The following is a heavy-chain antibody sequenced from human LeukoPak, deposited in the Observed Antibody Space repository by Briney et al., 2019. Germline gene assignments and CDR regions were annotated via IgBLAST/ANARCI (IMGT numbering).Heavy chain of an antibody. V-gene: IGHV4-59*08. D-gene: IGHD3-3*01. Sequence: SETLSLTCTVSGGSISSYYWSWIRQPPGKGLEWIGYIYYSGSTNYNPSLKSRVTISVDTSKNQFSLKLSSVTAADTAVYYCATSRGYDFWSGYSKYYYYGMDVWGQGTMVTVSS. CDR1: GGSISSYY. CDR2: IYYSGST. CDR3: ATSRGYDFWSGYSKYYYYGMDV. J-gene: IGHJ6*02.